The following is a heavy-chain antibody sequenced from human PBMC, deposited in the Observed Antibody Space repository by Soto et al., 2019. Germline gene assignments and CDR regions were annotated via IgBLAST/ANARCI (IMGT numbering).Heavy chain of an antibody. J-gene: IGHJ4*02. V-gene: IGHV3-23*01. Sequence: PGGSLRLSCTASGFTFTSYGMGWVRQAPGKGLQWVSTIRGDGGQTHYTDTVKGRFSISRDNSKNTVYLQMDSLRAEDTAMYFCARDVGVDSDHFFDYWGQGTQVTVSS. CDR3: ARDVGVDSDHFFDY. CDR1: GFTFTSYG. D-gene: IGHD2-21*02. CDR2: IRGDGGQT.